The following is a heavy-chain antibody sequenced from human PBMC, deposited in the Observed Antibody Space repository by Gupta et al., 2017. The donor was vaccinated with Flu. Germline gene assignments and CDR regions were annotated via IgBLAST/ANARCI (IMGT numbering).Heavy chain of an antibody. V-gene: IGHV3-15*01. J-gene: IGHJ5*02. CDR2: IKSKTDGATT. Sequence: AWMSWVRQAPGKGLEWVGRIKSKTDGATTDYTAALKGRFTISRDDSKNTLYLQMNSLTTEDTAVYYCTADNGGDWFDPWGQGTLVTVSS. CDR1: AW. CDR3: TADNGGDWFDP. D-gene: IGHD2-8*01.